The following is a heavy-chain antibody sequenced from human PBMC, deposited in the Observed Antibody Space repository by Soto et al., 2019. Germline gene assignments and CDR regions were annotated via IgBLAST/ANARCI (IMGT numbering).Heavy chain of an antibody. CDR2: ISYDGSNK. CDR1: GFTFSSYG. D-gene: IGHD3-3*01. J-gene: IGHJ4*02. CDR3: AKEKGRGYDFWSGYYGVDY. V-gene: IGHV3-30*18. Sequence: GGSLRLSCAASGFTFSSYGMHWVRQAPGKGLEWVAVISYDGSNKYYADSVKGRFTISRDNSKNTLYLQMNSLRAEDTAVYYCAKEKGRGYDFWSGYYGVDYWGQGTLVTVSS.